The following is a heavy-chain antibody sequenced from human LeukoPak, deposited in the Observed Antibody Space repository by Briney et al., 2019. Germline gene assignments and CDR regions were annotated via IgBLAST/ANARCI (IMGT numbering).Heavy chain of an antibody. Sequence: GGSLRLSCAASGFTFSGSAMNWVRQASGKGLEWVGRIRSKANSYATAYAASVKGRFTISRDDSKNTAYLQMNSLKTDDTAVYYCTSPLDYYMGVWGKGTTVTVSS. CDR1: GFTFSGSA. CDR3: TSPLDYYMGV. V-gene: IGHV3-73*01. CDR2: IRSKANSYAT. J-gene: IGHJ6*03.